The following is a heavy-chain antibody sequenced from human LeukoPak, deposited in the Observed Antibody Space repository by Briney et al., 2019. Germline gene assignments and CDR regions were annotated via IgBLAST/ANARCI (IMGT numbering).Heavy chain of an antibody. D-gene: IGHD3-22*01. CDR2: IFHSATSYYSGTS. V-gene: IGHV4-39*01. CDR1: GGSISSSDYY. CDR3: ARRLLSGDSSAFDY. Sequence: PSETLSLTCTVSGGSISSSDYYWGWLRQPPGKGLEWIGTIFHSATSYYSGTSYFNASLKSRVTISADTPKNQFSLKLSSVTAADTAVYYCARRLLSGDSSAFDYWGQGTLVTVSS. J-gene: IGHJ4*02.